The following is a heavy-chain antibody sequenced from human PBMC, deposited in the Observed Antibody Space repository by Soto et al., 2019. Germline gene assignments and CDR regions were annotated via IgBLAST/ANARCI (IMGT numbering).Heavy chain of an antibody. CDR3: AREGSSSWYEAPKPTHKTNWFDP. V-gene: IGHV4-34*01. J-gene: IGHJ5*02. D-gene: IGHD6-13*01. CDR1: GGSFSGYY. Sequence: SETLSLTCAVYGGSFSGYYWSWIRQPPGKGLEWIGEINHSGSTNYNPSLKSRVTISVDTSKNQFSLKLSSVTAADTAVYYCAREGSSSWYEAPKPTHKTNWFDPWGQGTLVTVSS. CDR2: INHSGST.